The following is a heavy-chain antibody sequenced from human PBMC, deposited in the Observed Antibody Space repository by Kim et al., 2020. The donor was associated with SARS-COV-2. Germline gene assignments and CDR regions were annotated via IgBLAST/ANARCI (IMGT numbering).Heavy chain of an antibody. CDR2: ISSSSSYT. D-gene: IGHD6-13*01. J-gene: IGHJ4*02. V-gene: IGHV3-11*06. Sequence: GGSLRLSCAASGFTFSDYYMSWIRQAPGKGLEWVSYISSSSSYTNYADSVKGRFTISRDNAKNSLYLQMNSLRAEDTAVYYCARVGQAAAGPFDYWGQGTLVTVSS. CDR1: GFTFSDYY. CDR3: ARVGQAAAGPFDY.